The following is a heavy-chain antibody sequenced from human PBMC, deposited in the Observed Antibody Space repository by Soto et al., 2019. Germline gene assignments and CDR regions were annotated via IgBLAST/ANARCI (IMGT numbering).Heavy chain of an antibody. CDR1: GFSFSHYA. CDR2: ISYDGDNQ. CDR3: TRQTDAVQWLVVPTDYNFDY. V-gene: IGHV3-30-3*01. D-gene: IGHD6-19*01. Sequence: QRQLVESGGGVVQPGRSLRLSCAASGFSFSHYAMHWVRQPPGTGLEWVALISYDGDNQYFTDSVRGRFTISRDNSKTTVYLEMNSLKTEDTAVYFCTRQTDAVQWLVVPTDYNFDYWGQGTLVTVSS. J-gene: IGHJ4*02.